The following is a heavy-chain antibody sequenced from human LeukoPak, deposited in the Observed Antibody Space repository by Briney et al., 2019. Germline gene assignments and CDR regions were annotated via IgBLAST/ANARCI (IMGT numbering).Heavy chain of an antibody. CDR1: GLSFSTYA. CDR2: IDNSGFTT. J-gene: IGHJ4*02. D-gene: IGHD4-17*01. CDR3: AKVSTVPSNFDY. Sequence: AGSLRLSCAASGLSFSTYAMNWVRQAPGKGLEWVSAIDNSGFTTYYADSVRGRFTISRDNSKNTLYLQMNSLRAEDTAIYYCAKVSTVPSNFDYWGQGTLVTVSS. V-gene: IGHV3-23*01.